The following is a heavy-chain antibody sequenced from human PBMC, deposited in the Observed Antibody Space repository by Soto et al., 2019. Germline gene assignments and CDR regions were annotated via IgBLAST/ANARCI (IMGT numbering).Heavy chain of an antibody. CDR3: ASSQGRYVAGSHDVFDI. D-gene: IGHD3-10*01. V-gene: IGHV3-30*14. J-gene: IGHJ3*02. CDR1: GFTFSSYA. CDR2: ISYYLINK. Sequence: TVVSLRISCAASGFTFSSYAMHWVRQAPGKGLEWVAVISYYLINKYYADSVEGRFTISRDNSKNPWYLQMNNLRAEDTAVYYFASSQGRYVAGSHDVFDIGGQGKVFTVSS.